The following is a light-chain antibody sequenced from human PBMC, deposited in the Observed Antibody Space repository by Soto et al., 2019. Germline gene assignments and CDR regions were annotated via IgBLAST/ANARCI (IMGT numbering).Light chain of an antibody. J-gene: IGKJ1*01. CDR2: DAS. CDR3: QQYGNSPQT. Sequence: LTQSPSTLRWPQGERATLSCSAKRGVSSYLAWYQQKPGQAPRLLIYDASNRATGIPARFSGSGSGTDFTLAISSLEPEDFAVYYCQQYGNSPQTFGQGTKVDIK. V-gene: IGKV3D-11*01. CDR1: RGVSSY.